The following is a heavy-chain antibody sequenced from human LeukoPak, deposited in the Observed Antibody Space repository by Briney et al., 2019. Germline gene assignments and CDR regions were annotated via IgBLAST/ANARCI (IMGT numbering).Heavy chain of an antibody. Sequence: GGSLRLSCAASGFTFDDYGMNWVRQAPGKGLEWVSGLNWNGDSTGYADSVKGRFTISRDNAKSSLYLEMNSLRAEDTAVYYCGRGHWGLDYWGQGTLVTVSS. CDR2: LNWNGDST. V-gene: IGHV3-20*04. CDR3: GRGHWGLDY. J-gene: IGHJ4*02. CDR1: GFTFDDYG. D-gene: IGHD7-27*01.